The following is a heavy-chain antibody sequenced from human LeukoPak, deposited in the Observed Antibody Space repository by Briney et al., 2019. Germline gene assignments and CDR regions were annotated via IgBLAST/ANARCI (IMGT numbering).Heavy chain of an antibody. D-gene: IGHD6-13*01. V-gene: IGHV4-30-4*01. CDR1: GGSISSGDYY. Sequence: SQTLSLTCTVSGGSISSGDYYWSWIRQPPGKGLEWIGYIYYSGSTYYNPSLKSRVTISVDTSKNQFSLKLSSVTAADTAVYYCARDQECSSSHISDAFDIWGQGTMVTVSS. J-gene: IGHJ3*02. CDR2: IYYSGST. CDR3: ARDQECSSSHISDAFDI.